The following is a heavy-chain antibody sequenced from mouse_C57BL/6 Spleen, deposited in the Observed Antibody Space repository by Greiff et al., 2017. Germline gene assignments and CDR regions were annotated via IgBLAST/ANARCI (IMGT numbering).Heavy chain of an antibody. CDR1: GYTFTSYG. V-gene: IGHV1-81*01. D-gene: IGHD2-13*01. Sequence: VQLQQSGAELARPGASVKLSCKASGYTFTSYGISWVKQRTGQGLEWIGEIYPRSGNTYYNEKFKGKATLTADKSSSTAYMELRILTAEDSAVYFCARRGDGDNYFDYWGQGTTLTVSS. CDR3: ARRGDGDNYFDY. J-gene: IGHJ2*01. CDR2: IYPRSGNT.